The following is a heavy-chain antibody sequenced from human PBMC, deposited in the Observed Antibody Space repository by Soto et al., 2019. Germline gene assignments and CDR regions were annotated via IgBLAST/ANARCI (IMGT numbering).Heavy chain of an antibody. Sequence: SETLSLTCTVSGGSINDHYWSWIRQPTGQGLEWIGYIYYSGSTNYSPSLKSRVTISVDTSKNQFSLKLSSLTAADTAIYYCAKANWYFDYWGQGTLVTVSP. CDR1: GGSINDHY. D-gene: IGHD7-27*01. J-gene: IGHJ4*02. CDR2: IYYSGST. V-gene: IGHV4-59*11. CDR3: AKANWYFDY.